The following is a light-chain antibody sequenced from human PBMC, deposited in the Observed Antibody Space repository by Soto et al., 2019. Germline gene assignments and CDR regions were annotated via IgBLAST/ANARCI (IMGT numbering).Light chain of an antibody. V-gene: IGLV1-47*01. CDR2: RNN. J-gene: IGLJ3*02. Sequence: QSVLTQPPSASGTPGQRVTISCSGSSSNIGSNSVYWYQQLPGTAPKLLIYRNNQRPSGVPDRFSGSKSGTSASLAISGLRSEDEADYYCAAWDDSLTGSGVFGGGTKLTVL. CDR3: AAWDDSLTGSGV. CDR1: SSNIGSNS.